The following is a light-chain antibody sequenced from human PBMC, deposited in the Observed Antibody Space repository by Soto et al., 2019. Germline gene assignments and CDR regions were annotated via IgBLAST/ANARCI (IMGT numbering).Light chain of an antibody. Sequence: EIVLTQSPGTLSLSPGERATLSCRASQSVSSSYLAWYQQKPGQAPRLLIYGASSRATGIPDRFSGSGSGTDFTLTISRLEPEDFAVYYCQQYNNWPSLFGPGTKVDIK. CDR1: QSVSSSY. CDR3: QQYNNWPSL. J-gene: IGKJ3*01. CDR2: GAS. V-gene: IGKV3-20*01.